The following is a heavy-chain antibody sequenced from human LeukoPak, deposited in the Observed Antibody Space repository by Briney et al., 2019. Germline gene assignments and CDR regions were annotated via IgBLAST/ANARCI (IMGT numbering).Heavy chain of an antibody. CDR3: AREGYYDSSGHYPLDY. CDR2: IIPIFHTA. Sequence: ASVKVSCKASGGTFSSFAISWVRQAPGQGLEWMGRIIPIFHTANYAQKFQGRVTITADESTSTAYMELSSLRSEDTAVYYCAREGYYDSSGHYPLDYWGQGTLVTVSS. V-gene: IGHV1-69*13. D-gene: IGHD3-22*01. J-gene: IGHJ4*02. CDR1: GGTFSSFA.